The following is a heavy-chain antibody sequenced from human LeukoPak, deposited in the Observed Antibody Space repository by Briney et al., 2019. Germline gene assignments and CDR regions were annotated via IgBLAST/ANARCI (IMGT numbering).Heavy chain of an antibody. D-gene: IGHD6-19*01. Sequence: GGSLRLSCAASGFTVSSNYMSWVRQAPGKGLEWVSVIYSDGGTFYADSVKGRFTISRDNSKNMLYLQMNSLRAEDTAVYYCARDSSGPGYWGQGTLVTVSS. J-gene: IGHJ4*02. CDR1: GFTVSSNY. CDR3: ARDSSGPGY. V-gene: IGHV3-53*01. CDR2: IYSDGGT.